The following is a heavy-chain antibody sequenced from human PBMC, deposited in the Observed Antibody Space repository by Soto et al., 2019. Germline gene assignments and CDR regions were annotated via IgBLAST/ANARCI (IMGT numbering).Heavy chain of an antibody. V-gene: IGHV1-69*04. CDR2: INPILSMS. D-gene: IGHD6-19*01. Sequence: SVKVSCKASGDTFSFYTINWVRQAPGLGLEWVGRINPILSMSNYAQKFQGRVTMTADKSTSTAYMELRSLRSDDTAVYYCARDASMWQWLVDFDYWGQGTLVTVSS. CDR1: GDTFSFYT. CDR3: ARDASMWQWLVDFDY. J-gene: IGHJ4*02.